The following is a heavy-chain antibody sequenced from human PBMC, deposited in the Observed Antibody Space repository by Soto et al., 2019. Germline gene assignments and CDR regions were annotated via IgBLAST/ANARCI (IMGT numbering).Heavy chain of an antibody. Sequence: SETLSLTCTVSGGSISSYYWSWIRQPPGKGLEWIGYIYYSGSTNYNPSLKSRVTISVDTSKNQFSLKLSPVTAADTAVYYCARATVAGFDYWGQGTLVTVSS. J-gene: IGHJ4*02. CDR2: IYYSGST. CDR3: ARATVAGFDY. V-gene: IGHV4-59*01. D-gene: IGHD6-19*01. CDR1: GGSISSYY.